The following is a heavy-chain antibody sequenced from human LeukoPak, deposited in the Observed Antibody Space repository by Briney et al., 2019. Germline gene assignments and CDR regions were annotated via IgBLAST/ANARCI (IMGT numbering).Heavy chain of an antibody. J-gene: IGHJ4*02. Sequence: GGSLRLSCAASGFTFSSYDMHWVRQATGKGLEWVSAIGTAGDTNYPGSVKGRFTNSRENAKNSLYLQMNSLRAGDTAVYYCARALSPSQQYGDYYFDYWGQGTLVTVSS. CDR3: ARALSPSQQYGDYYFDY. CDR2: IGTAGDT. CDR1: GFTFSSYD. V-gene: IGHV3-13*01. D-gene: IGHD4-17*01.